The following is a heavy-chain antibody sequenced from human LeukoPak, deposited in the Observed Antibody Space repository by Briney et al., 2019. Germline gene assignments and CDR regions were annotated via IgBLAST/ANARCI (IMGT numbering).Heavy chain of an antibody. V-gene: IGHV1-18*01. J-gene: IGHJ4*02. CDR3: AITPPEYYYDSSGYSPFDY. Sequence: ASVKVSCKASGYTFTSYGISWVRQAPGQGLEWMGWISAYNGNTNYAQKFQGRVTITADESTSTAYMELSSLRSEDTAVYYCAITPPEYYYDSSGYSPFDYWGQGTLATVSS. CDR2: ISAYNGNT. D-gene: IGHD3-22*01. CDR1: GYTFTSYG.